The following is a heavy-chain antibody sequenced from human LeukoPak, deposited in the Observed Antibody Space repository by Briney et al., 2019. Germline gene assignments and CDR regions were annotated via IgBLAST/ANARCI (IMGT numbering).Heavy chain of an antibody. J-gene: IGHJ6*02. Sequence: GGSLRLSCAASGFTFSSYAMSWVRQALGKGLEWVSAISGSGASTYYADSVKGRFTISRDNSINTLYLQMNSLRAEDTALYYCAKGHTYYYYYGMDVWGQGTTVTVSS. CDR3: AKGHTYYYYYGMDV. CDR2: ISGSGAST. V-gene: IGHV3-23*01. CDR1: GFTFSSYA.